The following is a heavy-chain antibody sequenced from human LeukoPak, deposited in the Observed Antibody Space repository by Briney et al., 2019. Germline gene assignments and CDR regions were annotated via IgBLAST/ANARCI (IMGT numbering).Heavy chain of an antibody. D-gene: IGHD2-15*01. CDR2: IKSEADGGTT. J-gene: IGHJ4*02. CDR1: GFTFSNAW. V-gene: IGHV3-15*01. Sequence: GGSLRLSCAASGFTFSNAWMTWVRQAPGKGLEWVGRIKSEADGGTTDYAAPVKGRFSISRDDSKNTLYLQMNSLKSEDTAVYYCTTELVVVFSALNWGRGTLVSVSS. CDR3: TTELVVVFSALN.